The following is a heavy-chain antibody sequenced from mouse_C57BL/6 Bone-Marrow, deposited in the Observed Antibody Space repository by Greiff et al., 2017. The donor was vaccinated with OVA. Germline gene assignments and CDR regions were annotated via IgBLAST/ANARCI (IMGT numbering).Heavy chain of an antibody. J-gene: IGHJ4*01. CDR3: ARDYYDYDDYYAMDY. CDR2: SYPGCGST. CDR1: GYSFTSYW. V-gene: IGHV1-55*01. D-gene: IGHD2-4*01. Sequence: QVHVKQPGAELVKPGASVKMSCKASGYSFTSYWITLVKPRPAQGLEWIGVSYPGCGSTNYNEKFQSKATLTVDTSSSTAYMQLSSLTSEDSAVYYCARDYYDYDDYYAMDYWGQGTSVTVSS.